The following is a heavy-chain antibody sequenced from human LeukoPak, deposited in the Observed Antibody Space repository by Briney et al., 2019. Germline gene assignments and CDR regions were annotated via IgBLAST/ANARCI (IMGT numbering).Heavy chain of an antibody. V-gene: IGHV3-21*01. J-gene: IGHJ4*02. CDR3: ARDLVAVAGRGGDY. Sequence: GGSLRLSCAASGFTFSSYSMNWVRQAPGKGLEWVSSISSSSSYIYYADSVKGRFTISKDNAKNSLYLQMNSRRAEDTAVYYCARDLVAVAGRGGDYWGQGTLVTVSS. CDR2: ISSSSSYI. CDR1: GFTFSSYS. D-gene: IGHD6-19*01.